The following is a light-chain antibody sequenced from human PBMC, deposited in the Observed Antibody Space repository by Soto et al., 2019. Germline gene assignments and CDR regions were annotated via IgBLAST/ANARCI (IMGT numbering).Light chain of an antibody. V-gene: IGKV1-5*01. CDR1: QSVNNW. Sequence: DIQMTQSPSTLSASVGDRVTITCRASQSVNNWLAWYQQKAGEAPKLLIYDASSLESGVPSRFSGSGSGTEFTLTISSLQPDDFANYYCQQYNSYSWTFGQGTKVDI. CDR2: DAS. CDR3: QQYNSYSWT. J-gene: IGKJ1*01.